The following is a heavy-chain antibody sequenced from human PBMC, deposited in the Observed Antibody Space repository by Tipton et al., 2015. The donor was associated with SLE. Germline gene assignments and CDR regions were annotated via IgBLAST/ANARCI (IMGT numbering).Heavy chain of an antibody. J-gene: IGHJ4*02. CDR3: AKDVEGRIAAAGALFES. CDR2: ISSSSSYI. V-gene: IGHV3-21*04. D-gene: IGHD6-13*01. CDR1: GFTFSSYS. Sequence: SLRLSCAASGFTFSSYSMNWVRQAPGKGLEWVSSISSSSSYIYYADSVKGRFTISRDNAKNSLYLQMNSLGAEDTALYYCAKDVEGRIAAAGALFESWGQGTLVTVSS.